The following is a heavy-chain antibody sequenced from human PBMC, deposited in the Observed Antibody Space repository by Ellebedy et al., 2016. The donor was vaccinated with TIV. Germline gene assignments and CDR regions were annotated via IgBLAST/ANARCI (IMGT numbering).Heavy chain of an antibody. Sequence: GESLKISCAASEFTSISYMMSWVRQAPGKGLEWVSSISGSGGSTYYTDSVKGRFTISRDNSKNTLYLQMNSLRAEGTAIYYCAKDKDDFGDYASPYYFDSWGRGTRVTVSS. D-gene: IGHD4-17*01. CDR3: AKDKDDFGDYASPYYFDS. CDR1: EFTSISYM. J-gene: IGHJ4*02. CDR2: ISGSGGST. V-gene: IGHV3-23*01.